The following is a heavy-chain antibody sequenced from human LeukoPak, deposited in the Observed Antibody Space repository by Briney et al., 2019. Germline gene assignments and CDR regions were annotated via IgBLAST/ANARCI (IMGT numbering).Heavy chain of an antibody. CDR2: ISGSGTNT. J-gene: IGHJ4*02. D-gene: IGHD6-19*01. CDR3: ARAGVAGTSRYFDC. CDR1: GFTFSSYS. V-gene: IGHV3-23*01. Sequence: GGSLRLSCAASGFTFSSYSMSWVRQSPGKGLEWVSTISGSGTNTYYAYFVKGRVITSGDNSKKMSLLQMNMLSADDTAVYFCARAGVAGTSRYFDCWGQGTLVTVSS.